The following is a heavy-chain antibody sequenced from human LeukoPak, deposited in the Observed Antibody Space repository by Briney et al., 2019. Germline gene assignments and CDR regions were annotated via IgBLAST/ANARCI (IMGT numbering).Heavy chain of an antibody. CDR2: IEEDGDKR. CDR3: ARDGVAY. V-gene: IGHV3-7*03. D-gene: IGHD2-15*01. Sequence: GGSLRLFCAASGFTFSSYWMTWVRQPPGKGLEWVATIEEDGDKRYYVDSVKGRFTISRDNAKNSLYLQMNSLRAEDTAVYYCARDGVAYWGQGTLVFVSS. J-gene: IGHJ4*02. CDR1: GFTFSSYW.